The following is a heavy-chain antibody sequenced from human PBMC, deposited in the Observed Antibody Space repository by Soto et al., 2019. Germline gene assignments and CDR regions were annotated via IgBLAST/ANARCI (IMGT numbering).Heavy chain of an antibody. V-gene: IGHV5-51*01. CDR1: DTTHW. CDR3: ARLANYDGGMYV. Sequence: ESLKISCKASDTTHWIGWVRQKPGKGLEWMGIIYPGDSDTKYSPSFQGQVTISVDKSISTAYLHWSSLKASDTATYYCARLANYDGGMYVWVRGTTVTVSS. CDR2: IYPGDSDT. J-gene: IGHJ6*02. D-gene: IGHD3-22*01.